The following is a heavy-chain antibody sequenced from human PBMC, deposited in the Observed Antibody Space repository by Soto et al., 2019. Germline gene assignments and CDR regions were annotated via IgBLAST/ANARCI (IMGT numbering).Heavy chain of an antibody. CDR2: IAGTSGSP. CDR3: AKVRELPIHDAFDV. Sequence: GGSLRLSCAASGFTFRTNAMSWVRQAPGKGLEWVSTIAGTSGSPYYAESVRGRFTISRDNSKNTLDLLMDSLRAEDTAVYYCAKVRELPIHDAFDVWGQGTMVTVSS. V-gene: IGHV3-23*01. J-gene: IGHJ3*01. CDR1: GFTFRTNA. D-gene: IGHD1-26*01.